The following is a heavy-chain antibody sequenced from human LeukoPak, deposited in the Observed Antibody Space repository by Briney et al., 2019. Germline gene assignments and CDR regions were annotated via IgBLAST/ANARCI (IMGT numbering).Heavy chain of an antibody. CDR1: GGTFSSYA. CDR2: IIPIFGTA. CDR3: ASRPRLTYYYGMDV. J-gene: IGHJ6*02. V-gene: IGHV1-69*13. Sequence: SVKVSCKASGGTFSSYAISWVRQAPGQGLEWMGGIIPIFGTANYAQKFQGRVTITADESTSTAYMELSSLRSEDTAVYYCASRPRLTYYYGMDVWCQGTTVTVSS.